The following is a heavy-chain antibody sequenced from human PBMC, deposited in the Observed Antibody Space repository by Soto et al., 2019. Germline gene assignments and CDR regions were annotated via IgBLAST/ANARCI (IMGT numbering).Heavy chain of an antibody. CDR3: ARDFTGWPPDGVDS. Sequence: QVHLVQSGAEVKMPGASVKVSCKASGFTFTSYAFTWVRQAPGQGLEWMGWISAYNGNTNYARNFRGRVTMTTDSSTGIAYMELGSLTADDTAVYFCARDFTGWPPDGVDSWGQGTLVSVSA. CDR2: ISAYNGNT. CDR1: GFTFTSYA. J-gene: IGHJ4*02. V-gene: IGHV1-18*01. D-gene: IGHD3-16*01.